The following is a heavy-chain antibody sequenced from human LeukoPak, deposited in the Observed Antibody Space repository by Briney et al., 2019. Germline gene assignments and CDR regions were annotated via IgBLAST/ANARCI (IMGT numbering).Heavy chain of an antibody. CDR2: ISWNSGSI. V-gene: IGHV3-9*01. CDR3: AKGGQYYYGSGSPHFDY. J-gene: IGHJ4*02. Sequence: GGSLRLSCAASGFTFDDYAMHWVRQAPGKGLEWVSGISWNSGSIGYADAVKGRFTISRDNAKNSLYLQMNSLRAEDTALHYCAKGGQYYYGSGSPHFDYWGQGTLVTVSS. CDR1: GFTFDDYA. D-gene: IGHD3-10*01.